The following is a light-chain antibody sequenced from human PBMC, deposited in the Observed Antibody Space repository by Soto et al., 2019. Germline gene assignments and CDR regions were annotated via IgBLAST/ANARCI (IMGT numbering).Light chain of an antibody. CDR2: EIS. V-gene: IGLV2-8*01. CDR1: SSDVGGYNY. J-gene: IGLJ1*01. CDR3: SAYAGSNTLYV. Sequence: QSVLTQPPSASGSPGQSVTISCTGTSSDVGGYNYVSWYQQHPGTAPKLMIYEISNRPSDVPVRFSGPNSGNTASLTVSGLQAEDEDYYYCSAYAGSNTLYVFGTGTKLTVL.